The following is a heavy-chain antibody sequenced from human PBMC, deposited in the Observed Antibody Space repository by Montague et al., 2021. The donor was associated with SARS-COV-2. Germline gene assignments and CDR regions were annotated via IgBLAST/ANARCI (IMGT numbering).Heavy chain of an antibody. V-gene: IGHV4-34*01. Sequence: SETLSLTCAVYGGSFSGYYWSWIRQPPGKGLEWIGEINHSGSTNYNPSLKSRVTISVGTSKNQFSLKLCSVTAADTAVYYCARGSRQWLVRPPHYYYFDYWGQGTLVTVSS. J-gene: IGHJ4*02. CDR1: GGSFSGYY. D-gene: IGHD6-19*01. CDR3: ARGSRQWLVRPPHYYYFDY. CDR2: INHSGST.